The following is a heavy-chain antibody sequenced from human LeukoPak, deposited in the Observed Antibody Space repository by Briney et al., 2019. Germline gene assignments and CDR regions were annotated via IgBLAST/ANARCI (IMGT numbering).Heavy chain of an antibody. J-gene: IGHJ6*03. CDR2: IIPIFGSA. Sequence: SVKVSCKASGGTFSSYAISWVRQAPGQGLEWMGGIIPIFGSANYAQKFQGRVTITADKSTSTAYMELSSLRSEDTAVYYCARGRGITGTTHYYYYMDVWGKGTTVTVSS. CDR1: GGTFSSYA. D-gene: IGHD1-7*01. V-gene: IGHV1-69*06. CDR3: ARGRGITGTTHYYYYMDV.